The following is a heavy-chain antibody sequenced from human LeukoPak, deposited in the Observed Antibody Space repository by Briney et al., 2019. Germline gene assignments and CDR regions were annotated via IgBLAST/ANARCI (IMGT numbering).Heavy chain of an antibody. D-gene: IGHD5-24*01. J-gene: IGHJ4*02. CDR2: INHSGST. Sequence: PSETLSLTCAVYGGSFSGYYWSWIRQPPGKGLEWIGEINHSGSTNYNPSLKSRVTMSVDTSKNQFSLNLRSATAADTAVYYCARGQFKRDYWGQGTLVTVSS. CDR1: GGSFSGYY. V-gene: IGHV4-34*01. CDR3: ARGQFKRDY.